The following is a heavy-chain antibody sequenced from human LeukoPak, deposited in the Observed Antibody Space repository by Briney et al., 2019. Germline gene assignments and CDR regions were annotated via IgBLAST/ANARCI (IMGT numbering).Heavy chain of an antibody. D-gene: IGHD3-22*01. V-gene: IGHV1-24*01. CDR2: FDPEDGET. Sequence: ASVKVSCKVSGYTLTELCMHWVRQAPGKGLEWMGGFDPEDGETIYALKFQGRVTTTEDTSTDTAYMELSSLRSEDTAVYYCATAPHQYYYDSSGSHFDYWGQGTLVTVSS. J-gene: IGHJ4*02. CDR1: GYTLTELC. CDR3: ATAPHQYYYDSSGSHFDY.